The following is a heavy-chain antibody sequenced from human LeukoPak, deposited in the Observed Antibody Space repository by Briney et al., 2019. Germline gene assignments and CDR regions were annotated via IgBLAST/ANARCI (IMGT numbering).Heavy chain of an antibody. CDR2: IYYSET. Sequence: SETLSLTCTVSGGSISGSYWSWIRQPLGKGLEWIGYIYYSETYYNPSLKSRVTISLDTSKNQFSLNLRFVTAADTAVYFCARTQGWGTVRTGYYYGMDVWGQGTTVTASS. V-gene: IGHV4-59*08. J-gene: IGHJ6*02. CDR1: GGSISGSY. CDR3: ARTQGWGTVRTGYYYGMDV. D-gene: IGHD4-11*01.